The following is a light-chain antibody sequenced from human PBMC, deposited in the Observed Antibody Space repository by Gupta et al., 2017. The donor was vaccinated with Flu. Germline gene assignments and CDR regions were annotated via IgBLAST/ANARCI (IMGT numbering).Light chain of an antibody. Sequence: QSVLTQPPSMSAAPGQKVISPCSGGSSNIGNNYVCWYRQRPGSAPKLIINDNDTRPSGIPDRFSGSKSGTSATLGITGLQTGEEADYYCVAGDSSQHGVVFGGGTKLTVL. CDR1: SSNIGNNY. CDR3: VAGDSSQHGVV. CDR2: DND. V-gene: IGLV1-51*01. J-gene: IGLJ2*01.